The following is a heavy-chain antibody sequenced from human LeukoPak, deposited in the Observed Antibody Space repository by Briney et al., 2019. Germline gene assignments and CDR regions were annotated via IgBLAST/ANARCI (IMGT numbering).Heavy chain of an antibody. Sequence: RGSLRPSCASSAFNFTAYWMHWDSQDPRHWLLWVARINTVGTTTNYADSVKGRFTISSDDAKDTLFLQMNSLRAEDTAVYFCAVSNGCYGPWGQGALVTVSS. D-gene: IGHD3-22*01. CDR2: INTVGTTT. CDR1: AFNFTAYW. V-gene: IGHV3-74*01. J-gene: IGHJ4*02. CDR3: AVSNGCYGP.